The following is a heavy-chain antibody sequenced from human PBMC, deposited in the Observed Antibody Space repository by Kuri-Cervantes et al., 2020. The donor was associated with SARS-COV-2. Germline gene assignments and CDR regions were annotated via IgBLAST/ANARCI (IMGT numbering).Heavy chain of an antibody. CDR2: IYTGGTT. CDR1: GYSISSGYY. D-gene: IGHD6-13*01. J-gene: IGHJ4*02. V-gene: IGHV4-4*07. CDR3: ARAMGGSWSQMPHFDT. Sequence: SETLSLTCAVSGYSISSGYYWSWIRQPAGKGLEWIGRIYTGGTTNYNPSLRSRVTMSADTSRNQLSLKVNSVPAADTAVYYCARAMGGSWSQMPHFDTWGQGTLVTVSS.